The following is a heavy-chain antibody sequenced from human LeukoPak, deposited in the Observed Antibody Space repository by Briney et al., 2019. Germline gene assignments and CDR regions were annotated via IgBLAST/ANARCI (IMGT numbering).Heavy chain of an antibody. CDR1: GYSFTNYW. CDR3: ARLADRWFDP. J-gene: IGHJ5*02. V-gene: IGHV5-51*01. Sequence: GESLKISCKGSGYSFTNYWIGWVRQMPGKGLEWMGIIYLGDSDTTYSPSFQGQVTISADKSTSTAYLQWSSLKASDTAVYYCARLADRWFDPWGQGTLVTVSS. CDR2: IYLGDSDT.